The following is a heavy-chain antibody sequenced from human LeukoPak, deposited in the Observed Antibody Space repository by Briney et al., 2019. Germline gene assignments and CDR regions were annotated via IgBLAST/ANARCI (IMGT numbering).Heavy chain of an antibody. CDR3: AKEGGEWKDNY. D-gene: IGHD3-10*01. J-gene: IGHJ4*02. CDR2: INPSGGST. V-gene: IGHV1-46*01. CDR1: GYTFTSYY. Sequence: ASVKVSCKASGYTFTSYYMHWVRQAPGQGLEWMGIINPSGGSTSYAQKFQGRVTMTRDTSTSTVYMELNSLRAEDTAVYYCAKEGGEWKDNYWGQGTLVTVSS.